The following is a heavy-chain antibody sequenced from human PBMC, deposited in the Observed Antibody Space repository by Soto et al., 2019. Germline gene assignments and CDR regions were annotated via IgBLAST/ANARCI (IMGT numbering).Heavy chain of an antibody. J-gene: IGHJ3*02. CDR3: AREEYSGYDSAWI. Sequence: SETLSLTCTVSGGSISSSSYYWGWIRQPPGKGLEWIGSIYYSGSAYYNPSLKSRVTISVDTSKNQFSLKLSSVTAADTAVYYCAREEYSGYDSAWIWGQGTMVTVSS. D-gene: IGHD5-12*01. CDR1: GGSISSSSYY. V-gene: IGHV4-39*02. CDR2: IYYSGSA.